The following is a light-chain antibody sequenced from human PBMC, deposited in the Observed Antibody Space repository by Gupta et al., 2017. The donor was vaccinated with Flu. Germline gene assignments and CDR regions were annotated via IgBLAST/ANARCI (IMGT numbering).Light chain of an antibody. Sequence: ATLSVSPGEGATLACRASQNVGSNLAWYQQKPGQAPRLLIFDASARATGIPARFSGSGSGTEFTLTISSLQSEDFAVYYCQQYNNWPPLTFGGGTKVEIK. J-gene: IGKJ4*01. V-gene: IGKV3-15*01. CDR2: DAS. CDR1: QNVGSN. CDR3: QQYNNWPPLT.